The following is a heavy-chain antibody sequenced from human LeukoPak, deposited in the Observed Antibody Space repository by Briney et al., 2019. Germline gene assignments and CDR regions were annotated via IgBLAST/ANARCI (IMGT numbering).Heavy chain of an antibody. CDR2: VYLTGSI. J-gene: IGHJ4*02. CDR1: DYYDSRAFY. CDR3: VRGLAATDSTFDF. V-gene: IGHV4-38-2*02. Sequence: NPSETLSLTSTVSDYYDSRAFYWGWIRQPPGKGLEWFGNVYLTGSIYYNPSPKSRVTISLDTSRNQLSLTLRSVTAADTAVYYYVRGLAATDSTFDFWGQGVLVTVSS. D-gene: IGHD6-25*01.